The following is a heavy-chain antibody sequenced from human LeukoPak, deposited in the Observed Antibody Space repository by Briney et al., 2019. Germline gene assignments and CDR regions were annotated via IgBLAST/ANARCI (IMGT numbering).Heavy chain of an antibody. D-gene: IGHD6-6*01. V-gene: IGHV3-23*01. CDR1: GFTFSSYA. J-gene: IGHJ4*02. CDR2: ISGSGGST. CDR3: AKDFPPSYSSSSAAFDY. Sequence: GGSLRLSCAASGFTFSSYAMSWVRQAPGKGLEWVSAISGSGGSTYYADSVKGRFTISRDNSKNTLYLQMNSLRAEDTAVYYCAKDFPPSYSSSSAAFDYWGQGTLVTVSS.